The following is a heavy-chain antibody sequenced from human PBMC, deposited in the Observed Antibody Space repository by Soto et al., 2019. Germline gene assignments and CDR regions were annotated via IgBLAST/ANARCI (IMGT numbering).Heavy chain of an antibody. Sequence: EVQLVDSGGGLVKPGGSLRLSCAASGFTFSSYTMNWVRQAPGKGLEWVSSISSSGSYIYYADSVKGRFTISRDNAKNSLYLQMNSLRAEATAVYYCARDRARNFDYWGQGTLVTVSS. J-gene: IGHJ4*02. CDR2: ISSSGSYI. V-gene: IGHV3-21*01. CDR1: GFTFSSYT. CDR3: ARDRARNFDY.